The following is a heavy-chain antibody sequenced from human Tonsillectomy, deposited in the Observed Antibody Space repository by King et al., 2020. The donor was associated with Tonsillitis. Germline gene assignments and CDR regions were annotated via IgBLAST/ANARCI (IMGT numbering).Heavy chain of an antibody. CDR2: IIPIVGIA. CDR1: GGAFSSYV. CDR3: ARESVGAALHY. Sequence: QLVQSGAEVKKPGSSVNVSCKASGGAFSSYVISWVRQAPGQGLDWMGRIIPIVGIADYAQKFQGRVTIAADKSTSTAYMELSSLRSEDTAVYYCARESVGAALHYWGQGTLVTVSS. D-gene: IGHD4-17*01. V-gene: IGHV1-69*09. J-gene: IGHJ4*02.